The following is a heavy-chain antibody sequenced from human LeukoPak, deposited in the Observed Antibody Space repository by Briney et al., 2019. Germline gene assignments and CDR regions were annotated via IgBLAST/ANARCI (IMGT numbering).Heavy chain of an antibody. J-gene: IGHJ4*02. CDR1: GGSISSSNYY. V-gene: IGHV4-39*01. Sequence: SETLSLTCTVSGGSISSSNYYWGWIRQPPGKGLEWIGSIYYSGSTYYNPSLKSRVTISVDTSKNQFSLKLSSVTAADTAVYYCARAPTYYDFWSGYSPPYYFDYWGQGTLVTVSS. D-gene: IGHD3-3*01. CDR2: IYYSGST. CDR3: ARAPTYYDFWSGYSPPYYFDY.